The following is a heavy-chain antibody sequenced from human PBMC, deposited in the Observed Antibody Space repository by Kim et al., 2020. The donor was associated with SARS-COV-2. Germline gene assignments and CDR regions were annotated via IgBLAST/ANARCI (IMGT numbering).Heavy chain of an antibody. J-gene: IGHJ4*02. CDR3: ARHFPEYSSSSSFDH. D-gene: IGHD6-6*01. V-gene: IGHV4-39*01. Sequence: NTSLKSRVPISADTSKNQFSLKLTSVTNADTAVYYCARHFPEYSSSSSFDHWGQGTLVTVSS.